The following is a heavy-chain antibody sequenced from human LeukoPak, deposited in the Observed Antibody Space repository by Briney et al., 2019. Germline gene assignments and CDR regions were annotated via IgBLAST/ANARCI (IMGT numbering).Heavy chain of an antibody. CDR1: GGSISSYY. CDR2: IYTSGST. V-gene: IGHV4-4*07. J-gene: IGHJ4*02. CDR3: ARDRGYYGSGQRTPFDY. Sequence: PSETLSLTCTVSGGSISSYYWSWIRQPAGKGLEWIGRIYTSGSTNYNPSLKSRVTMSVDTSKNQFSLKLSSVTAADTAVYYCARDRGYYGSGQRTPFDYWGQGTLVTVSS. D-gene: IGHD3-10*01.